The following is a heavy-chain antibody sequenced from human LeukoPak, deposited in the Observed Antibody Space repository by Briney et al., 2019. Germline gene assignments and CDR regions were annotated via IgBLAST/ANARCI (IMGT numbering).Heavy chain of an antibody. D-gene: IGHD4-17*01. CDR2: ISPKNGDT. CDR1: NYNFSDYT. CDR3: ARGPLYGDYYCDF. V-gene: IGHV1-18*01. J-gene: IGHJ4*02. Sequence: GASVKASCKAANYNFSDYTINWVRQAPGHGLEWMGWISPKNGDTNPAQRFQGRVTMTTETSTTTAYMDLRNLTSDDTAVYFCARGPLYGDYYCDFWGQGTLVTVSS.